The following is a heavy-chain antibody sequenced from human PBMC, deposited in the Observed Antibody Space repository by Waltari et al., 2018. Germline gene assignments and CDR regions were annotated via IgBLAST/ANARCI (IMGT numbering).Heavy chain of an antibody. CDR3: ARGADAFDI. CDR2: FIPIFGTA. Sequence: QVQLVHSGAEVKKHGSSVKVSCKAYVGTFNSYAISWVRQAPGQGLEWMGMFIPIFGTANYAQKFQGRVTITADKSTSTAYMELSSLRSEDTAVYYVARGADAFDIWGQGTMVTVSS. V-gene: IGHV1-69*14. CDR1: VGTFNSYA. J-gene: IGHJ3*02.